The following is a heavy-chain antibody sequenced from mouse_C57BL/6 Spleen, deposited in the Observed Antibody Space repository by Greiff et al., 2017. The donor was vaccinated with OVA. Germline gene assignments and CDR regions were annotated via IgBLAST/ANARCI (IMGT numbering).Heavy chain of an antibody. V-gene: IGHV1-81*01. D-gene: IGHD2-5*01. Sequence: VQLQPSGAELARPGASVKLSCKASGYTFTSYGISWVKQRTGQGLEWIGEFYPRSGNPYYNEKFKGKATLTADKSSSTAYMELRSLTSEDSAVYVCARGDSNYGFAYWGQGTLVTVSA. CDR2: FYPRSGNP. CDR3: ARGDSNYGFAY. J-gene: IGHJ3*01. CDR1: GYTFTSYG.